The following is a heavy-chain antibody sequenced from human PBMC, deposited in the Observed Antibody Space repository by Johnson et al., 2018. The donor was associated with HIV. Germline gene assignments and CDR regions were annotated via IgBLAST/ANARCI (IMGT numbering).Heavy chain of an antibody. J-gene: IGHJ3*02. Sequence: VQLVESGGGLVQPGGSLRLSCAASGFTFSSYWMSWVRQAPGKGLEWVANIKHDGSEKYYVDSVKGRFTISRDNAKNSLDLQMTSLRTWDTAVYYCEKRKGGGADAFDIWGQGTMVSVSS. CDR3: EKRKGGGADAFDI. D-gene: IGHD3-16*01. CDR1: GFTFSSYW. V-gene: IGHV3-7*01. CDR2: IKHDGSEK.